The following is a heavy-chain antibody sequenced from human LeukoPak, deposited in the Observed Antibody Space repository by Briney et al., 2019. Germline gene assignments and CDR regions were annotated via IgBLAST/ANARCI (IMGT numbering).Heavy chain of an antibody. CDR3: AKGGHYNWNDGDAFDI. V-gene: IGHV3-30*18. CDR2: ISYDGSNK. D-gene: IGHD1-20*01. Sequence: GGSLRLSCAASGFTFSSYGMHWVRQAPGKGLEWVAVISYDGSNKYYADSVKGRFTISRDNSKNTLYLQMNSLRAEDTAVYYCAKGGHYNWNDGDAFDIWGQGTMVTVSS. J-gene: IGHJ3*02. CDR1: GFTFSSYG.